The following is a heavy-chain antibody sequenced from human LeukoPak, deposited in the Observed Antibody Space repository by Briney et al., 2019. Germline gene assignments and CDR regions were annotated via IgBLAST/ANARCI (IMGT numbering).Heavy chain of an antibody. CDR2: IYYSGST. J-gene: IGHJ4*02. CDR3: ARVRGGTYNHYFDY. D-gene: IGHD5-24*01. CDR1: GGSISSYY. V-gene: IGHV4-4*07. Sequence: SETLSLTCTVSGGSISSYYWSWIRQPAGKGLEWIGRIYYSGSTNYNPSLKSRVSISVDTSKSQFSLKLTSITAADTAVYYCARVRGGTYNHYFDYWGQGTLVTVSS.